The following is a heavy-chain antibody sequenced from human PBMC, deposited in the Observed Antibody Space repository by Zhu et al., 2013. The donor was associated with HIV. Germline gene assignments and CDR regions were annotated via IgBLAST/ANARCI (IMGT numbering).Heavy chain of an antibody. D-gene: IGHD3-10*01. J-gene: IGHJ4*02. CDR3: ARDARGFGSGSYFDL. V-gene: IGHV1-18*01. Sequence: QVQLVQSGGEVKKPGASVKVSCKTSGYTFTNYGIGWVRQAPGQGLEWMGWINTYRGNTHYEQRFQGRVTMTTDTSSTTAYMELRSLRPDDTAVFYCARDARGFGSGSYFDLWGQGTLVVVSS. CDR1: GYTFTNYG. CDR2: INTYRGNT.